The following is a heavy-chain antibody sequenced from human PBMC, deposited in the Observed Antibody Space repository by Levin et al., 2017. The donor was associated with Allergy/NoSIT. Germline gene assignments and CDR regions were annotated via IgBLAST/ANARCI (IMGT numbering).Heavy chain of an antibody. Sequence: GGSLRLSCAASGFTFSSYAMHWVRQAPGKGLEWVAVISYDGSNKYYADSVKGRFTISRDNSKNTLYLQMNSLRAEDTAVYYCARDHYDILTGYYYANYFDYWGQGTLVTVSS. D-gene: IGHD3-9*01. V-gene: IGHV3-30-3*01. J-gene: IGHJ4*02. CDR2: ISYDGSNK. CDR3: ARDHYDILTGYYYANYFDY. CDR1: GFTFSSYA.